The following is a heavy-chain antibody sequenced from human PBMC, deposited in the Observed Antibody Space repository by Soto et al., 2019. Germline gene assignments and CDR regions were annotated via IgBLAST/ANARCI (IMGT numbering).Heavy chain of an antibody. V-gene: IGHV3-48*01. CDR1: GFTFSSYS. Sequence: PGGSLRLSCAASGFTFSSYSMNWVRQAPGEGLEWVSYISSRSSTIYYADSVKGRFTISRDNAKNSLYLQMNSLRAEDTAVYYFAREGYCSNTSCYLSPSDIWGQGTMVTVSS. CDR3: AREGYCSNTSCYLSPSDI. J-gene: IGHJ3*02. D-gene: IGHD2-2*01. CDR2: ISSRSSTI.